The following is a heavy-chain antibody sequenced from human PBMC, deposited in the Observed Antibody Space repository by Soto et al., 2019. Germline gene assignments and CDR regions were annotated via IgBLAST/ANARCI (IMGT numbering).Heavy chain of an antibody. D-gene: IGHD3-16*01. CDR1: GGSVSSGSYY. CDR2: IYYSGST. CDR3: ARDSSPYYGMDV. V-gene: IGHV4-61*01. Sequence: SETLSLTCTVSGGSVSSGSYYWSWIRQPPGEGLEWIGYIYYSGSTNYNPSLKSRVTISVDTSKNQFSLKLSSVTAVDTAVYYCARDSSPYYGMDVWGQGTTVTVSS. J-gene: IGHJ6*02.